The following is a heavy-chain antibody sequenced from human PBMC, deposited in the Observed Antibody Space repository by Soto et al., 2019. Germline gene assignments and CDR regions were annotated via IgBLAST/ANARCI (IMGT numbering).Heavy chain of an antibody. Sequence: PSETLSLTCTVSNFSVLTSIYYWAWIRQPPGKGLEWVGTVCYTGTTYYNPSLQSRVTISIDTSKNQFSLNLNSVTAADTAVYYCARNWNLALVPAAYFDSWGQGTLVTVSS. V-gene: IGHV4-39*01. CDR2: VCYTGTT. CDR3: ARNWNLALVPAAYFDS. J-gene: IGHJ4*02. CDR1: NFSVLTSIYY. D-gene: IGHD2-2*01.